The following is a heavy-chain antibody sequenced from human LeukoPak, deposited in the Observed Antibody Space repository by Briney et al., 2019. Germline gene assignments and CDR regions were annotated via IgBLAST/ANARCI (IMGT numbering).Heavy chain of an antibody. CDR3: ASSQLSDYYYYMDV. J-gene: IGHJ6*03. V-gene: IGHV3-21*01. CDR1: GFTFSSYR. D-gene: IGHD2-15*01. Sequence: GGSLRLSCAASGFTFSSYRMNWVRQAPGKGLEWVSSISSSSSYIYYADSVKGRFTISRDNAKNSLYLQMNSLRAEDTAVYYCASSQLSDYYYYMDVWGKGTTVTVSS. CDR2: ISSSSSYI.